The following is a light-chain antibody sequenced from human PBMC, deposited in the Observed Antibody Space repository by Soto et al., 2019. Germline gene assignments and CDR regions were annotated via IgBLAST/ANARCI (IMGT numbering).Light chain of an antibody. J-gene: IGKJ2*01. CDR3: QQRGA. Sequence: EVVLTQSPATLTLSPGERATLSCRASQSVDSSLAWYQQKLGQAPRLLIYDASNRATGIPGRFSGSGSGTDFTLTISRLEPEDFAFYYCQQRGAFGQGTKVEIK. CDR1: QSVDSS. CDR2: DAS. V-gene: IGKV3-11*01.